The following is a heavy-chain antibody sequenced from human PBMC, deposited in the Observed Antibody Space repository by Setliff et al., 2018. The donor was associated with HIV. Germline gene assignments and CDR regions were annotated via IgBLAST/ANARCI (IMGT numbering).Heavy chain of an antibody. CDR2: IRYSGTT. J-gene: IGHJ5*02. CDR3: VRGDYRIIAAAGSGWFDP. V-gene: IGHV4-39*01. D-gene: IGHD6-13*01. Sequence: SLTCTVSGGSVSSKSFYWGWIRQPPGKGLEWIGSIRYSGTTHYNPSLKSRVTISVDTSNNQFSLKLRFVTAADTAVYYCVRGDYRIIAAAGSGWFDPWGQGTLVTVSS. CDR1: GGSVSSKSFY.